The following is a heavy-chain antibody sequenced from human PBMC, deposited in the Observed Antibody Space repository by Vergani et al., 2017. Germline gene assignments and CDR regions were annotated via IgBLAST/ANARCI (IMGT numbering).Heavy chain of an antibody. Sequence: QVQLVQSGAEVKKPGSSVKVSCKASGGTFSSYAISWVRQAPGQGLEWMGGIIPIFGTANYAQKFQGRVTITADESTSTAYMGLSSLRSEDTAVYYCASLYGSGSYRYYYGMDVWGQGTTVTVSS. V-gene: IGHV1-69*12. J-gene: IGHJ6*02. CDR2: IIPIFGTA. CDR3: ASLYGSGSYRYYYGMDV. CDR1: GGTFSSYA. D-gene: IGHD3-10*01.